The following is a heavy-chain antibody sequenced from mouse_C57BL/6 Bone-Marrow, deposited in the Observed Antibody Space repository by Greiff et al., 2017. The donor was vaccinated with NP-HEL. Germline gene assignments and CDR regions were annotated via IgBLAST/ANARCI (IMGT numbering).Heavy chain of an antibody. D-gene: IGHD1-1*01. CDR1: GFTFSSYA. J-gene: IGHJ2*01. CDR2: ISDGGSYT. V-gene: IGHV5-4*01. CDR3: ARDSLYGSSYSFDY. Sequence: EVMLVESGGGLVKPGGSLKLSCAASGFTFSSYAMSWVRQTPEKRLEWVATISDGGSYTYYPDNVKGRFTISRDNAKNNLYLQMSHLKSEDTAMYYCARDSLYGSSYSFDYWGQGTTLTVSS.